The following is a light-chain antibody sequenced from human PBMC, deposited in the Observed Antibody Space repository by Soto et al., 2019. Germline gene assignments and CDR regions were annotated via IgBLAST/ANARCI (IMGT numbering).Light chain of an antibody. V-gene: IGLV2-11*01. CDR3: CSYAGSYTFPYV. CDR1: SSDVGGYNY. Sequence: QSALTQPRSVSGSPGQSVTISCIGTSSDVGGYNYVSWYQQHPGKAPKLMIYDVSKRPSGVPDRFSGSKSGNTASLTISGLQAEDEADYYCCSYAGSYTFPYVFGTGTKLTVL. J-gene: IGLJ1*01. CDR2: DVS.